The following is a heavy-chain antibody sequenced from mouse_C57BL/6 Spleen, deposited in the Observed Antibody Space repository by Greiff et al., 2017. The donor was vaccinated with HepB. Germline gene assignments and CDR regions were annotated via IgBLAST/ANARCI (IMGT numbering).Heavy chain of an antibody. CDR3: ARSDYNWCSD. V-gene: IGHV1-26*01. CDR1: GYTFTDYY. D-gene: IGHD2-12*01. Sequence: EVQLQQSGPELVKPGASVKISCKASGYTFTDYYMNWVKQSPGKSLEWIGDINPKNGGTSYNQKFKRKATMTVDNSSSTAYMELRSLTSDDLAVYYCARSDYNWCSDWGQGTLVPVSA. J-gene: IGHJ3*01. CDR2: INPKNGGT.